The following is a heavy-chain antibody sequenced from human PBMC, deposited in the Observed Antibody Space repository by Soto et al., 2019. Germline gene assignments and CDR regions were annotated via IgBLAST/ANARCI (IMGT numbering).Heavy chain of an antibody. CDR1: GYTFTGYY. V-gene: IGHV1-2*02. CDR2: ISPNTGDT. CDR3: ALWGPPYDFGDYGSYFDF. J-gene: IGHJ4*02. D-gene: IGHD4-17*01. Sequence: QVQLVQSGAEVKKPGASVKVSCKASGYTFTGYYVHWVRQAPGQGLEWMGWISPNTGDTNYAQRFQGRVTMTRDTSISTAYMELSRLRSDDTAVYYCALWGPPYDFGDYGSYFDFWGQGTLVTVSS.